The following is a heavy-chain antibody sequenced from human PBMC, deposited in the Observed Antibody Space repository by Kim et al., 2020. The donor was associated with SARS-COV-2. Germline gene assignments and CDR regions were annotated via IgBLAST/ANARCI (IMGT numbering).Heavy chain of an antibody. V-gene: IGHV1-2*05. J-gene: IGHJ3*02. Sequence: TYAQKFQGRVTMTRDTSISTAYMELSRLRSDDTVVYYCARSAGDLDAFDIWGQGTMVTVSS. CDR3: ARSAGDLDAFDI.